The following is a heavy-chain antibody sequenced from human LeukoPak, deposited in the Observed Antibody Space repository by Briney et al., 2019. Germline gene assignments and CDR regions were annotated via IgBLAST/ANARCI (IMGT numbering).Heavy chain of an antibody. CDR2: IYHSGST. J-gene: IGHJ5*02. V-gene: IGHV4-31*03. CDR1: GGSISSGGYY. CDR3: ARGLYSSSWYGYWFDP. Sequence: SETLSLTCTVSGGSISSGGYYWSWIRQHPGKGLEWIGYIYHSGSTYYNPSLKSRVTISVDTSKNQFFLKLSSVTAADTAVYYCARGLYSSSWYGYWFDPWGQGTLVTVSS. D-gene: IGHD6-13*01.